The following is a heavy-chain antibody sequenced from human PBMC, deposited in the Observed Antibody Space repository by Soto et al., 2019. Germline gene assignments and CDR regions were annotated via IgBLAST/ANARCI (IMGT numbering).Heavy chain of an antibody. CDR3: ANVSLGAHTITDYYYYGLDV. CDR2: ISGGAGST. CDR1: GFTFSSYA. J-gene: IGHJ6*02. V-gene: IGHV3-23*01. Sequence: VGSLRLSCAASGFTFSSYAMSWVRQAPGKGLEWVSAISGGAGSTYSAHSVKGRVTDPRDNSKITLYLQMKSLRAEDTAVYEGANVSLGAHTITDYYYYGLDVWGQGTKVTVS. D-gene: IGHD1-26*01.